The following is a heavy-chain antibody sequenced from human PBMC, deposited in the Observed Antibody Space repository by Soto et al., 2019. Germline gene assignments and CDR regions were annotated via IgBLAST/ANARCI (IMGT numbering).Heavy chain of an antibody. D-gene: IGHD3-10*01. J-gene: IGHJ4*02. CDR3: ARSVGSYLSLPGDFDS. CDR2: ISYSSGVI. Sequence: GGSLRLSCAASGFTFSSYSMNWVRQAPGKGLEWVSFISYSSGVIYYADSVKGRFSISRDNAKNLLFLQMNSLSDEDTAVFYCARSVGSYLSLPGDFDSWGQG. V-gene: IGHV3-48*02. CDR1: GFTFSSYS.